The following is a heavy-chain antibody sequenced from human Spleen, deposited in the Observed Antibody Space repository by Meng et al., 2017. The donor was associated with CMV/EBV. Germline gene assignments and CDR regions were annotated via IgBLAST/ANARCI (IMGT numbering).Heavy chain of an antibody. V-gene: IGHV4-39*07. CDR2: SYYSGST. CDR3: ARGRDTAMVNVYYYGMDV. CDR1: GGSISSSSYY. Sequence: SETLSLTCTVSGGSISSSSYYWGWIRQPPGKGLEWIGSSYYSGSTYYSPSLKSRVTISVDTSKNQFSLKLSSVTAADTAVYYCARGRDTAMVNVYYYGMDVWGQGTTVTVSS. J-gene: IGHJ6*02. D-gene: IGHD5-18*01.